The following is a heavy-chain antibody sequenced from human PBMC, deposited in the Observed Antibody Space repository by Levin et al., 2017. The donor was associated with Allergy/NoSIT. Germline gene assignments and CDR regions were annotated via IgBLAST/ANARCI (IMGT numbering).Heavy chain of an antibody. V-gene: IGHV3-7*01. CDR2: IKQDGSEK. CDR3: ARVDAHAFDI. Sequence: SGGSLRLSCVASGFTFSSYWMSWVRQAPGKGLEWVANIKQDGSEKYYVDSVKGRFTISRDNAKNSLYLQMNSLRAEDTAVYYCARVDAHAFDIWGQGTMVTVSS. CDR1: GFTFSSYW. J-gene: IGHJ3*02. D-gene: IGHD3/OR15-3a*01.